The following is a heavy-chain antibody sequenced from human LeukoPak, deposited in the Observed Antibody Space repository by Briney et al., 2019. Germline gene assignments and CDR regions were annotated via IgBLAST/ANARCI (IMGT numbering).Heavy chain of an antibody. CDR2: ISWNSGSL. Sequence: PGRSLRLSCAASGFTFDDYAMHWVRQAPGKGLEWVSGISWNSGSLGYADSVKGRFTISRDNAKNSLYLQMNSLRAEDTALYYCAKEYSSSWYGLDYWGQGTLVTVSS. V-gene: IGHV3-9*01. CDR1: GFTFDDYA. CDR3: AKEYSSSWYGLDY. D-gene: IGHD6-13*01. J-gene: IGHJ4*02.